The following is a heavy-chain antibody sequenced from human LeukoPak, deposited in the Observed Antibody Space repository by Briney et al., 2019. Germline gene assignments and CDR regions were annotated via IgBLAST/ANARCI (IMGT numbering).Heavy chain of an antibody. J-gene: IGHJ6*02. CDR1: GFTFSSYA. V-gene: IGHV3-21*01. D-gene: IGHD6-13*01. Sequence: GGSLRLSCAASGFTFSSYAMSWVRQAPGKGLEWASSISSSSSYICYADSVKGRYTISRDNAKNSLYLQMNSLRAEDTAVYYCARLPLHAYLAAAGSEYYYYGMDVWGQGTTVTVSS. CDR2: ISSSSSYI. CDR3: ARLPLHAYLAAAGSEYYYYGMDV.